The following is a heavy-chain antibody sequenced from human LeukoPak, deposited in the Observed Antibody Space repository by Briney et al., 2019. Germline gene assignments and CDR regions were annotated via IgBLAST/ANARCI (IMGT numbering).Heavy chain of an antibody. Sequence: GGSLRLSCAASGFTFSSYEMNWLRQAPGKGLEWVSYISSSAGTIYYTDSVKGRFTISRDNAKNSLYLQMNSLRAEDTAVYYCAREASSGDLEYWGQGTLVTVSS. D-gene: IGHD4-17*01. CDR1: GFTFSSYE. V-gene: IGHV3-48*03. CDR2: ISSSAGTI. J-gene: IGHJ4*02. CDR3: AREASSGDLEY.